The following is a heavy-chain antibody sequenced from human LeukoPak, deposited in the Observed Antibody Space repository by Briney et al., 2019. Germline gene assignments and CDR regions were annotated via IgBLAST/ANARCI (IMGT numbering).Heavy chain of an antibody. D-gene: IGHD6-25*01. CDR2: IYYGGRA. J-gene: IGHJ6*02. CDR3: GGHSADYDAAMDV. V-gene: IGHV4-59*08. CDR1: GGSINRNY. Sequence: PSETLSLTCTVSGGSINRNYWRWIRQPAGKGLEWIGHIYYGGRANYSPSLTRRVTISVDTSKNHFSLKVGPVTASGPAVYYRGGHSADYDAAMDVWGQGATVTVYS.